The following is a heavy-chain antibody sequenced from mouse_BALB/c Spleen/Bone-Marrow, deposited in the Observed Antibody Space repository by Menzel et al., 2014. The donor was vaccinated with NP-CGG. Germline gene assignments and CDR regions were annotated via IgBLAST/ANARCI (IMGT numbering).Heavy chain of an antibody. Sequence: EVKLVESGGGLVKPGGSLELSCAASGFTFSSYGMSWVRQTPEKRLEWVATISGGGSYTYYPDSVKGRFTISRDNAKNNLYLQMSSLRSEDTALYYCARGHYRYDAYAMDYWGQGTSVTVSS. CDR1: GFTFSSYG. CDR2: ISGGGSYT. V-gene: IGHV5-9-2*01. CDR3: ARGHYRYDAYAMDY. D-gene: IGHD2-14*01. J-gene: IGHJ4*01.